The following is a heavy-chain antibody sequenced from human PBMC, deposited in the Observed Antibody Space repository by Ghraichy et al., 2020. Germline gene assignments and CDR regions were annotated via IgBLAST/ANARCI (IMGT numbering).Heavy chain of an antibody. V-gene: IGHV3-66*01. CDR1: GFTVSNNY. J-gene: IGHJ4*02. CDR3: TRDKRWYPY. D-gene: IGHD2-15*01. CDR2: IYSGGST. Sequence: GGSLRLSCAASGFTVSNNYMTWVRQAPGKGLECVSLIYSGGSTYYADSVKGRFTISRDNSENTLYLQMNSLRAEDTAVYYCTRDKRWYPYWGQGTLVTVSS.